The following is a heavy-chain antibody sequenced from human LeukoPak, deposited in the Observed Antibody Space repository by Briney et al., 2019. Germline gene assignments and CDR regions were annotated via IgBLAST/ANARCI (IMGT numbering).Heavy chain of an antibody. J-gene: IGHJ4*02. CDR2: ISAYNGNT. CDR1: GYTFTSYG. Sequence: ASVKVSCKASGYTFTSYGISWVRQALGQGLEWMGWISAYNGNTNYAQKFQGRVTMTEDTSTDTAYMELSSLRSEDTAVYYCATVDYYGSGSYYKSFDYWGQGTLVTVSS. V-gene: IGHV1-18*01. CDR3: ATVDYYGSGSYYKSFDY. D-gene: IGHD3-10*01.